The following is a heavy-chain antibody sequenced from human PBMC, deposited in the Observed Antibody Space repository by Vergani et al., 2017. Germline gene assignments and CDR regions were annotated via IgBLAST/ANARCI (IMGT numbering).Heavy chain of an antibody. CDR3: ARFLEWLSHYAFDI. CDR1: GGSISSGSYY. J-gene: IGHJ3*02. D-gene: IGHD3-3*01. V-gene: IGHV4-61*02. CDR2: IYTSGST. Sequence: QVQLQESGPGLVKPSQTLSLTCSVSGGSISSGSYYWSWIRQPAGKGLERLGRIYTSGSTNYNPSLKGRFTISVDTSKNQFSRKLSSVTAADTAVYYCARFLEWLSHYAFDIWGQGTMVTVSS.